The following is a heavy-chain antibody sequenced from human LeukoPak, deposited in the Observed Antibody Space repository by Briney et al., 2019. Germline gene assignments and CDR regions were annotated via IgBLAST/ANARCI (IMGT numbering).Heavy chain of an antibody. J-gene: IGHJ4*02. V-gene: IGHV3-30-3*01. CDR1: GFTFTNYA. CDR3: AREEAAPFDY. D-gene: IGHD6-13*01. Sequence: PGGSLRLSCAASGFTFTNYAMHWVRQAPGKGLERLAVISYDGSNKYYADSVKGRFTISRDNSKNTLYLRMDSLSVEDTAVYYCAREEAAPFDYWGQGTLLTVSS. CDR2: ISYDGSNK.